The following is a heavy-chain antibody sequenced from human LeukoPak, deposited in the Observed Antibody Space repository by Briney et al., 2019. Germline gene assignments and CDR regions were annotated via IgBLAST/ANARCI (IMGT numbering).Heavy chain of an antibody. D-gene: IGHD2-15*01. V-gene: IGHV1-46*01. CDR1: GYTFISYY. CDR2: INPSGGST. CDR3: AGGRPRGYCSGGSCYHNFDY. Sequence: ASVKVSCKASGYTFISYYMHWVRQAPGQGLEWMGIINPSGGSTTYAQKFQGRVTMTRDTSMSTVYMELSSLRSEDTAVYYCAGGRPRGYCSGGSCYHNFDYWGQGTLVTVSS. J-gene: IGHJ4*02.